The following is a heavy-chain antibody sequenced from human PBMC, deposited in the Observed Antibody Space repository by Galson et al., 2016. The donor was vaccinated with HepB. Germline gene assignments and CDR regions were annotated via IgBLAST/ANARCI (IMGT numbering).Heavy chain of an antibody. CDR1: GFIFSSYT. CDR3: ARAKGLLEGLVRYYFDY. V-gene: IGHV3-21*01. J-gene: IGHJ4*02. CDR2: ISSSSSYV. D-gene: IGHD3-3*01. Sequence: SLRLSCAASGFIFSSYTMNWVRQAPGKGLEWVSSISSSSSYVDYADTVKGRFTISRDHAQNSLYPQMNSLSAEDTAVYYCARAKGLLEGLVRYYFDYWGQGTLVTVSS.